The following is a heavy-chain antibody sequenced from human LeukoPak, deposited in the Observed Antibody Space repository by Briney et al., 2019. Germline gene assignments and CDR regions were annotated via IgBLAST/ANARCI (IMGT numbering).Heavy chain of an antibody. CDR3: ARAVAGAGEFDY. Sequence: GGSLRLSCAASGFTFSSYWMHWVRQAPGKGLVWVSRINSDGSSTSYADSVKGRFTISRDNAKNTLYLQMNSLRAEDTAVYYCARAVAGAGEFDYWGQGTLVTVSS. V-gene: IGHV3-74*01. CDR1: GFTFSSYW. D-gene: IGHD6-19*01. CDR2: INSDGSST. J-gene: IGHJ4*02.